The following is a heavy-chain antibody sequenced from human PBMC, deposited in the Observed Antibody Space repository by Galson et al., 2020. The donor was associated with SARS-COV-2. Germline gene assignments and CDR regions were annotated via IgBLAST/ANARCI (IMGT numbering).Heavy chain of an antibody. V-gene: IGHV1-2*02. CDR2: INPNSGGT. CDR1: GYTFTGYY. D-gene: IGHD5-18*01. CDR3: ARVGRAASYYYYGMDV. Sequence: GESLKISCKASGYTFTGYYMHWVRQAPGQGLEWMGWINPNSGGTNYAQKFQGRVTMTRDTSISTAYMELSRLRSDDTAVYYCARVGRAASYYYYGMDVWGQGTTVTVSS. J-gene: IGHJ6*02.